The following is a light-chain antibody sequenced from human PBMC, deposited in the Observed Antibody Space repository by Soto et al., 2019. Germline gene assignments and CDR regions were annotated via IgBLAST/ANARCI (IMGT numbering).Light chain of an antibody. CDR2: GAS. J-gene: IGKJ1*01. V-gene: IGKV3-20*01. CDR3: QQYAYPPWT. Sequence: DTVLTQSPGTLSLSPGERATLSCRASQSVTSTYLAWYQQKPGQAPRLLIYGASTRPHGIPDRFSGGGSGTDFTLTISRLEPEDFAVYYCQQYAYPPWTFGHGTKVEV. CDR1: QSVTSTY.